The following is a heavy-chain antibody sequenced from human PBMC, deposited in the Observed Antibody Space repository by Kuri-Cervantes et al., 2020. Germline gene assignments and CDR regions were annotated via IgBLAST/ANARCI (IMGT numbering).Heavy chain of an antibody. Sequence: ESLKISCTVSGGSISSGGYYWGWIRQPPGKGLEWIGSIYYSGSTYYNPSLKSRVTISVDTSKNQFSLKLSSVTAADTAVYYCARPRSTSSRGWFDPWGQGTLVTVSS. CDR2: IYYSGST. D-gene: IGHD2-2*01. J-gene: IGHJ5*02. V-gene: IGHV4-39*01. CDR3: ARPRSTSSRGWFDP. CDR1: GGSISSGGYY.